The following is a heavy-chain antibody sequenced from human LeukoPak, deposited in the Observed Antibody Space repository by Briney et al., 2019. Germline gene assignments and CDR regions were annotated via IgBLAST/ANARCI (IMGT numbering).Heavy chain of an antibody. CDR1: GFTFSTYG. CDR2: IWYDGSNK. CDR3: SRGPNWFDP. V-gene: IGHV3-33*08. J-gene: IGHJ5*02. Sequence: PGGSLRLSCAASGFTFSTYGMHWVRQAPGKGLEWVAVIWYDGSNKYYADSVKGRFTISRDNSKNTLYLQMNSLRAGDTAVYYCSRGPNWFDPWGQGTLVTVSS.